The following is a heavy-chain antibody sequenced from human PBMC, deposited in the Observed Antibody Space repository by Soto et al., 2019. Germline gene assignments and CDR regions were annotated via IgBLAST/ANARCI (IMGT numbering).Heavy chain of an antibody. J-gene: IGHJ3*02. Sequence: QLQLQESGPGLVKPSETLSLTCTVSGGSISSSSYYWGWIRQPPGKGLEWIGSIYYSGSTYYNPSLKSPVTISVDTSKNQFSLKLSSVTAADTAVYYCARHDYYYDSSGHGDDAFDIWGQGTMVTVSS. CDR2: IYYSGST. CDR1: GGSISSSSYY. V-gene: IGHV4-39*01. D-gene: IGHD3-22*01. CDR3: ARHDYYYDSSGHGDDAFDI.